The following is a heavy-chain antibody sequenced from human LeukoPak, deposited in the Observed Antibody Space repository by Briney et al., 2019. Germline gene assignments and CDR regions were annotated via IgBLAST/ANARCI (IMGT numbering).Heavy chain of an antibody. J-gene: IGHJ4*02. CDR2: IKSKADGETI. Sequence: GGSLRLSCAASGFTFTSAWMNWVRQAPGKGLEWVGRIKSKADGETIDYAAPVKGRFTFSRDDSKNMLYLQMNSLKSEDTAVYYCSTLTSRGLSDSWGQGTLVTVSS. D-gene: IGHD1-20*01. CDR3: STLTSRGLSDS. V-gene: IGHV3-15*07. CDR1: GFTFTSAW.